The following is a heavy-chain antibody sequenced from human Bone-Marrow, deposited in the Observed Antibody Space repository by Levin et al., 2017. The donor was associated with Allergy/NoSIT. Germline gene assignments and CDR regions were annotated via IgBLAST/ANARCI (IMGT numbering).Heavy chain of an antibody. CDR3: AKAPTYSSSSGNYFDY. Sequence: PGGSLRLSCAASGFTFDDYAMHWVRQAPGKGLEWVSGISWNSGSIGYADSVKGRFTISRDNAKNSLYLQMNSLRAEDTALYYCAKAPTYSSSSGNYFDYWGQGTLVTVSS. V-gene: IGHV3-9*01. D-gene: IGHD6-6*01. CDR2: ISWNSGSI. CDR1: GFTFDDYA. J-gene: IGHJ4*02.